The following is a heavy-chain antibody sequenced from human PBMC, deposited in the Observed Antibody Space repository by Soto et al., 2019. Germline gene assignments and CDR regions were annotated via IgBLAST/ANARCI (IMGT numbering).Heavy chain of an antibody. Sequence: QVHLVQSGAEVKKPGASMKVSCTASGYTLTSHHVHWVRQAPGRRLEWMGSINPANGVAQYTARFKGRVIMTRDTSTSTVYMELRGLTSGDTAIFYCARGGGVGLDGSAAFDIWGQGTMVTVSS. CDR2: INPANGVA. J-gene: IGHJ3*02. CDR1: GYTLTSHH. CDR3: ARGGGVGLDGSAAFDI. V-gene: IGHV1-46*01. D-gene: IGHD1-1*01.